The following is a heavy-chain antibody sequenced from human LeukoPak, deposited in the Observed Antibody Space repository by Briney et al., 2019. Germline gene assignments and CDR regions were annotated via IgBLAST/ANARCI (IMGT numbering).Heavy chain of an antibody. D-gene: IGHD3-10*01. J-gene: IGHJ4*02. CDR1: GYTFTSYG. Sequence: GASVKVSCKASGYTFTSYGISWVRQAPGQGLEWMGWISAYNGNTNYAQKLQGRVTMTTDTSTSTAYMELSRLRSDDTAVYYCARGQVAYYYGSGSYCWGYWGQGTLVTVSS. V-gene: IGHV1-18*01. CDR2: ISAYNGNT. CDR3: ARGQVAYYYGSGSYCWGY.